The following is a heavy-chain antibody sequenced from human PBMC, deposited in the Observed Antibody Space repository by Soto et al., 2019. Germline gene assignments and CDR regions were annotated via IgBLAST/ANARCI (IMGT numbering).Heavy chain of an antibody. Sequence: QITLKESGPTLVRPAQTLTLTCDFSGFSLSTYHMGVAWIRQPPGKALEWLALIYWDDDKRYSPSLKDRLAISKDTSSNPVGLTITNIDPGDSATYFCAHAGDYDLLTFDHWGPGTLVTVSS. V-gene: IGHV2-5*02. J-gene: IGHJ4*02. CDR3: AHAGDYDLLTFDH. CDR1: GFSLSTYHMG. CDR2: IYWDDDK. D-gene: IGHD4-17*01.